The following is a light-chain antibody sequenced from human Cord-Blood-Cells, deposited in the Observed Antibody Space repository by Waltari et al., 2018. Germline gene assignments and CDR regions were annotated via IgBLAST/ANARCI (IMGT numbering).Light chain of an antibody. CDR2: DVS. V-gene: IGLV2-14*03. CDR3: SSYTSSSWV. CDR1: SSDVGGYNY. Sequence: QSALTQPASVSGSPGQSITISCTGTSSDVGGYNYVSWYKQHPGKAPKLMIYDVSNRPAGVSNRFSGSKSGNAASRTISGLQAEDEADYYCSSYTSSSWVFGGGTRLTVL. J-gene: IGLJ3*02.